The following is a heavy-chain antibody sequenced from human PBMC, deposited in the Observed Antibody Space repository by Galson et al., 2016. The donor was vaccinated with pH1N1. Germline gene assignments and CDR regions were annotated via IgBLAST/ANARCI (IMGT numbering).Heavy chain of an antibody. CDR1: GYTFSNNW. J-gene: IGHJ3*01. V-gene: IGHV5-51*01. CDR3: ARRPRYHDFWSDYSYRAFDV. D-gene: IGHD3-3*01. Sequence: QSGAEVKKPGESLKISCQGSGYTFSNNWIGWVRQMPGKGLEWMGIIYPIDSDTRYSPSFQGQVTISADSSITTAYLQWSSLQASDTAMYYCARRPRYHDFWSDYSYRAFDVWGQGTMVTVPS. CDR2: IYPIDSDT.